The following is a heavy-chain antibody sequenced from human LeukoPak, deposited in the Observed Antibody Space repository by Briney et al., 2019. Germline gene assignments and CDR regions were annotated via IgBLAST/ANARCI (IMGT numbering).Heavy chain of an antibody. D-gene: IGHD4-17*01. CDR2: IIPIFGTA. J-gene: IGHJ5*02. V-gene: IGHV1-69*05. CDR1: GYTFTSYA. CDR3: ARDLGYGDYMNWFDP. Sequence: ASVKVSCKASGYTFTSYAISWVRQAPGQGLEWMGRIIPIFGTANYAQKFQGRVTITTDESTSTAYMELSSLRSEDTAVYYCARDLGYGDYMNWFDPWGQGTLVTVSS.